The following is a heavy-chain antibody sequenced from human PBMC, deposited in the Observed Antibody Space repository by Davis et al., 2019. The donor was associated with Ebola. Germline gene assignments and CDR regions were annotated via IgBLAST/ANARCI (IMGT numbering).Heavy chain of an antibody. D-gene: IGHD3-16*01. Sequence: GESLKISCEASGFTFSSYWMDWVRQAPGKGLVWVSRINSDESSSYADSVKGRFTISRDNAKNSLYLQMNSLRAEDTAVYYCARLFGAAAHHFDYWGQGTLVTVSS. CDR3: ARLFGAAAHHFDY. V-gene: IGHV3-74*01. J-gene: IGHJ4*02. CDR1: GFTFSSYW. CDR2: INSDESS.